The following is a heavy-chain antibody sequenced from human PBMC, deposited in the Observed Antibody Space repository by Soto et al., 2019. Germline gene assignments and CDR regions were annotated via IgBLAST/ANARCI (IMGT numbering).Heavy chain of an antibody. CDR3: AKRRGDGYFDL. CDR1: GFTFSNFV. D-gene: IGHD7-27*01. CDR2: IGGTSGST. V-gene: IGHV3-23*01. J-gene: IGHJ2*01. Sequence: GESLKISCAASGFTFSNFVMGWVRRAPGKGLEWVSAIGGTSGSTYYADSVKGRFTISRDNSKNTLSLQMNSLRADDTAVYYCAKRRGDGYFDLWGRGSLVTVSS.